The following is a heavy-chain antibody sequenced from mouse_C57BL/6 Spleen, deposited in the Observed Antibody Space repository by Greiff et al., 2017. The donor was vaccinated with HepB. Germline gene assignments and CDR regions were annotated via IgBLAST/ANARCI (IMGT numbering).Heavy chain of an antibody. CDR3: ARWGYGNYGEYFDY. CDR2: IDPSDSET. V-gene: IGHV1-52*01. J-gene: IGHJ2*01. CDR1: GYTFTSYW. Sequence: VQLQQPGAELVRPGSSVKLSCKASGYTFTSYWMHWVKQRPIQGLEWIGNIDPSDSETHYNQKFKDKATLTVDKSSSTAYMQLSSLTSEDSAVYYCARWGYGNYGEYFDYWGQGTTLTVSS. D-gene: IGHD2-10*02.